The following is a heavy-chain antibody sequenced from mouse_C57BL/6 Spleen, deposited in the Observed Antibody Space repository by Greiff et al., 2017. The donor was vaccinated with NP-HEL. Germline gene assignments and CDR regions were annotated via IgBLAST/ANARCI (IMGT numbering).Heavy chain of an antibody. CDR2: IYPGDGDT. Sequence: VQLQQSGAELVKPGASVKISCKASGYAFSSYWKNWVKQRPGKGLEWIGQIYPGDGDTNYNGKFKGKATLTADKSSSTAYMQLSSLTSEDSAVYFCARGNIDYPFAYWGQGTLVTVSA. CDR3: ARGNIDYPFAY. CDR1: GYAFSSYW. D-gene: IGHD2-4*01. J-gene: IGHJ3*01. V-gene: IGHV1-80*01.